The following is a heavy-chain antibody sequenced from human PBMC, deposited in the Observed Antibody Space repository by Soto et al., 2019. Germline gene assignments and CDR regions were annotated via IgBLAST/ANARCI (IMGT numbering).Heavy chain of an antibody. V-gene: IGHV1-2*04. D-gene: IGHD4-17*01. CDR3: ARDRRDYGDSNYYYGMDV. Sequence: ASVKISCKASGYTFTGYYMHWVRQAPGQRIEWMGWINPNSGGTNYAQKFQGWVTMTRDTSISTAYMELSRLRSDDTAVYYCARDRRDYGDSNYYYGMDVWGQGTTVTVSS. CDR2: INPNSGGT. CDR1: GYTFTGYY. J-gene: IGHJ6*02.